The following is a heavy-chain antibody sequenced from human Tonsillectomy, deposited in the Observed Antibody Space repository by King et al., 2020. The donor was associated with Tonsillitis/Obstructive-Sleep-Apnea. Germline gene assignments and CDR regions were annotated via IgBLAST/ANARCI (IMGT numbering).Heavy chain of an antibody. D-gene: IGHD4-11*01. CDR1: GGSISSGTYY. J-gene: IGHJ4*02. Sequence: LQLQESGPGLVKPSQTLSLTCTVSGGSISSGTYYWRWIRQHPGQGLEWIGYIFYSGSTYYNPSLKSRVTISVDTSKNQFSLKLTSVTAADTAVYYCARATSYSNYDYWGQGTLVTVSS. CDR3: ARATSYSNYDY. CDR2: IFYSGST. V-gene: IGHV4-31*03.